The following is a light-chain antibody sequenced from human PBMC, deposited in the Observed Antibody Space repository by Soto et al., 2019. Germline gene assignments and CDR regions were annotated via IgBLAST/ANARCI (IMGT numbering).Light chain of an antibody. J-gene: IGKJ5*01. CDR1: EGISKN. V-gene: IGKV1-33*01. CDR3: QHYDNLPYVT. Sequence: DIQMTQSPSSLSVSVGDRVTITCQVSEGISKNLKWYQQKPGKAHKPLIYDESNLKTGVPSRFSVSGSGTDFTFTISRLQPEDIATYYCQHYDNLPYVTFGQGTRLEIK. CDR2: DES.